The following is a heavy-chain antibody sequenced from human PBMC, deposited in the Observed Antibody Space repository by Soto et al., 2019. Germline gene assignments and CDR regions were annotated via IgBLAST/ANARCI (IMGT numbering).Heavy chain of an antibody. CDR1: GFTFSSYG. J-gene: IGHJ6*01. CDR3: AKTGTGLPGYYYYYGMDV. V-gene: IGHV3-30*18. D-gene: IGHD1-1*01. CDR2: ISYDGSNK. Sequence: QVQLVESGGGVVQPGRSLRLSCAASGFTFSSYGMHWVRQAPGKGLEWVAVISYDGSNKYYADSVKGRFTISRDNSKNTLYLQMNSLRAEDTAVYYCAKTGTGLPGYYYYYGMDVW.